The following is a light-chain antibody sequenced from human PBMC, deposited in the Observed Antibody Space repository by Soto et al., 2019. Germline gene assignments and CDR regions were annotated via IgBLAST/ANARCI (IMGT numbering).Light chain of an antibody. CDR1: SSDGGGYYY. CDR3: CSYAGRYTFV. J-gene: IGLJ1*01. Sequence: QSALTQPRSVSGSPGQSVTISCTGTSSDGGGYYYVSWYQQHPGKAPKLMIYDVTNRPSGVPDRFSGSKSGNTASLTISGLQAEDEADYYCCSYAGRYTFVCGTGTKVTVL. V-gene: IGLV2-11*01. CDR2: DVT.